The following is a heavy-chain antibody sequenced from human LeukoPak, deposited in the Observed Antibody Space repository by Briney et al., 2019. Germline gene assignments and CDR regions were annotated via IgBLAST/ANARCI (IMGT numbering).Heavy chain of an antibody. CDR2: IYPGDSDT. J-gene: IGHJ5*02. V-gene: IGHV5-51*01. CDR1: GYRFTSYW. CDR3: ARFYDCSGGSCYGLGWFDP. Sequence: GESLKISCKGSGYRFTSYWIGWVRQMPGKGLEWMGIIYPGDSDTRYTPSFQGQVTISADKSISTAYLQWSSLKASDTAMYYCARFYDCSGGSCYGLGWFDPWGQGTLVTVSS. D-gene: IGHD2-15*01.